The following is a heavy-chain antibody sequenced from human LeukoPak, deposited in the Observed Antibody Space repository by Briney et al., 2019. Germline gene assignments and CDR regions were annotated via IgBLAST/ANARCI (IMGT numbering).Heavy chain of an antibody. CDR1: GFTFGDFA. J-gene: IGHJ6*03. V-gene: IGHV3-49*03. CDR3: KSTPANYYYYYYMDV. Sequence: GGSLRLSCTASGFTFGDFAMSWFRQAPGKGVEWGGFIRSEAYGGTTEYAASVKGRFTISREDSKSIAYLQMNSLKTEDTAVYYCKSTPANYYYYYYMDVWGKGTTVTVSS. CDR2: IRSEAYGGTT.